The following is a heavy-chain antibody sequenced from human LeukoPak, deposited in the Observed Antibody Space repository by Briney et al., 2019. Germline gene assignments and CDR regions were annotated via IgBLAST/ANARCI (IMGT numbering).Heavy chain of an antibody. V-gene: IGHV4-59*08. D-gene: IGHD3-22*01. J-gene: IGHJ5*02. CDR2: VYYHGNT. CDR3: ARHYYDSSGYYQKRGDNWFDP. Sequence: KPSETLSLTCTVSGDPISGYSDYKWTWIRQPPGKGLEWIGYVYYHGNTNYNPSLKSRVTISVDTSKNQFSLKLSSVTAADTAVYYCARHYYDSSGYYQKRGDNWFDPWGQGTLVTVSS. CDR1: GDPISGY.